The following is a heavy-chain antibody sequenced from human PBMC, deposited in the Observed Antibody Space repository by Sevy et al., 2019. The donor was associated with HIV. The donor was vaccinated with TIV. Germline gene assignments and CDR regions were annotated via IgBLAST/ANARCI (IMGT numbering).Heavy chain of an antibody. J-gene: IGHJ6*02. CDR2: ISGRDSTI. D-gene: IGHD4-17*01. V-gene: IGHV3-11*01. CDR3: ARDHVKDGDLGDYYYYAMDV. Sequence: GGSLRLSCAASGFTFSDYYMSWIRQAPGKGLEWISYISGRDSTIYYADSVKGRFTISRDNAKNSLYLQMNSLRAEDTAVYYCARDHVKDGDLGDYYYYAMDVWGQGTTVTVSS. CDR1: GFTFSDYY.